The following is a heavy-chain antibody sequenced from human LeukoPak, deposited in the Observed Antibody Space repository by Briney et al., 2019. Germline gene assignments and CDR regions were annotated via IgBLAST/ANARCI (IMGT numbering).Heavy chain of an antibody. CDR2: ISSSAITI. J-gene: IGHJ4*02. CDR1: GFTFSDYY. D-gene: IGHD6-13*01. CDR3: AKTCGSNWALDY. V-gene: IGHV3-11*01. Sequence: SGGSLRLSCAASGFTFSDYYMSWIRQAPGKGLEWVSYISSSAITIYYADSVKGRFTISRDNSKNSLYLQMNSLRAEDTAVYYCAKTCGSNWALDYWGQGTLVTVSS.